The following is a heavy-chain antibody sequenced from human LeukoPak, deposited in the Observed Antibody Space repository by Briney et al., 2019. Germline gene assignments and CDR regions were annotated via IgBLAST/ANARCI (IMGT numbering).Heavy chain of an antibody. Sequence: WASVKVSCKASGYTFSMYGVSWVRQAPGQGLEWMGWISAYNGNTNYVQRLQGRVTMAIDTSMSTAYMELRSLRSDDTAVYYCARDRGALPLTTFFDYWGQGTLVTVSS. D-gene: IGHD3-16*01. CDR1: GYTFSMYG. CDR3: ARDRGALPLTTFFDY. V-gene: IGHV1-18*04. CDR2: ISAYNGNT. J-gene: IGHJ4*02.